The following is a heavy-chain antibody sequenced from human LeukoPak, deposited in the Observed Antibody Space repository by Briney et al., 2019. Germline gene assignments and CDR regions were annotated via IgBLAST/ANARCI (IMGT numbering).Heavy chain of an antibody. D-gene: IGHD3-16*01. Sequence: GGSLTLSCAASGFTFTGYWMHWVRQAPGGGLVWVSIINTDTRGTYYADSVKGRFTISRDNAKNTLYLQMNSLRAEDTAVYYCARAGAYHFDNWGQGTLVTVSS. CDR3: ARAGAYHFDN. J-gene: IGHJ4*02. V-gene: IGHV3-74*01. CDR2: INTDTRGT. CDR1: GFTFTGYW.